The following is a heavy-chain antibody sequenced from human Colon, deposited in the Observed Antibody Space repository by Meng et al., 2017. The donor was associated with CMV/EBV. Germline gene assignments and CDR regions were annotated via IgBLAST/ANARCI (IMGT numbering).Heavy chain of an antibody. CDR3: IRENWYYDY. CDR2: ITPYSGGT. Sequence: QVQLVQSGAEVKKPGASVKVSCKASGYTFTTHYIHWVRQAPGQGLEWMGWITPYSGGTNYAQKFRGRITLTTDTSITTAYMELSGLTSDDTAVYYCIRENWYYDYWGLGTLVTVSS. D-gene: IGHD1-1*01. V-gene: IGHV1-2*02. J-gene: IGHJ4*02. CDR1: GYTFTTHY.